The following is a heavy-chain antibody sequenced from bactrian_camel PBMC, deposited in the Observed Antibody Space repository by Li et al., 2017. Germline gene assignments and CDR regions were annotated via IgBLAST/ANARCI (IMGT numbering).Heavy chain of an antibody. J-gene: IGHJ6*01. D-gene: IGHD1*01. Sequence: VQLVESGGGLVQPGGSLRLSCAASGFTFSSSGMTWVRQAPGKGLEWVSSINSGGGITYYADSVKGRFTISRDNAKNTVYLQMNSLKPEDTAVYYCVRFDSDYVYWGQGTQVTVS. CDR2: INSGGGIT. CDR3: VRFDSDYVY. CDR1: GFTFSSSG. V-gene: IGHV3S40*01.